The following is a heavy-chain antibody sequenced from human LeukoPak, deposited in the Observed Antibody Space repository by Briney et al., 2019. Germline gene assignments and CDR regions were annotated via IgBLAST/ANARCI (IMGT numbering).Heavy chain of an antibody. Sequence: GGSLRLSCAASGFTVSSNYMSWVRQAPGKGLEWVSVIYSGGSTYYADSVKGRFTISRDNSKNTLYLQMNSLRAEDTAVYYCARGYYDFWSGYYTDESVPFGYWGQGTLVTVSS. V-gene: IGHV3-66*01. J-gene: IGHJ4*02. CDR2: IYSGGST. CDR1: GFTVSSNY. CDR3: ARGYYDFWSGYYTDESVPFGY. D-gene: IGHD3-3*01.